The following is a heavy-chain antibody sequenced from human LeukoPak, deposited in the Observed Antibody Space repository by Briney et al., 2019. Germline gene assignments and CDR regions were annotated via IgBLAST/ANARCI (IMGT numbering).Heavy chain of an antibody. Sequence: ASVKVSCKASGYTFTGYYMHWVRQAPGQGLEWMGWISAYNGNTNYAQKLRGRVTMTTDTSTSTAYMELRSLRSDDTAVYYCARDKVAGGPMDVWGKGTTVTVSS. CDR1: GYTFTGYY. CDR2: ISAYNGNT. V-gene: IGHV1-18*04. CDR3: ARDKVAGGPMDV. D-gene: IGHD6-19*01. J-gene: IGHJ6*03.